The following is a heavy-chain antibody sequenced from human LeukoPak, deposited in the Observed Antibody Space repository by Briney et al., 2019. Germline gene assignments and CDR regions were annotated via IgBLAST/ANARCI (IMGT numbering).Heavy chain of an antibody. J-gene: IGHJ6*02. CDR3: ARDVWDIVVVPAARGYYGMDV. D-gene: IGHD2-2*01. Sequence: ASVKVSCKASGYTFTSYGISWVRQAPGQGVEWMGWISAYNGNTNYAQKLQGRVTMTTDTSTSTAYMELRSLRSDDTAVYYCARDVWDIVVVPAARGYYGMDVWGQGTTVTVSS. CDR2: ISAYNGNT. V-gene: IGHV1-18*01. CDR1: GYTFTSYG.